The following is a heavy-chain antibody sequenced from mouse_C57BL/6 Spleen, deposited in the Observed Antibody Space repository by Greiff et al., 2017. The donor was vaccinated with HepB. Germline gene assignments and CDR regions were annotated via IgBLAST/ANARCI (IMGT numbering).Heavy chain of an antibody. CDR3: TTSRVTTSWFAY. Sequence: VQLQQSGAELVRPGASVKLSCTASGFNIKDDYMHWVKQRPEQGLEWIGWIDPENGDTEYASKFQGKATITADTSSNTAYLQLSSLPSEDTAVYYCTTSRVTTSWFAYWGQGTLVTVSA. V-gene: IGHV14-4*01. J-gene: IGHJ3*01. CDR1: GFNIKDDY. CDR2: IDPENGDT. D-gene: IGHD2-2*01.